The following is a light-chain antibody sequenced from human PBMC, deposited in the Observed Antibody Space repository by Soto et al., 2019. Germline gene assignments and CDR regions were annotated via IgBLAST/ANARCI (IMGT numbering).Light chain of an antibody. CDR3: SSYAGSNNWV. CDR1: SSDVGDYNY. J-gene: IGLJ3*02. CDR2: EVS. V-gene: IGLV2-8*01. Sequence: QSALTQPPSASGSPGQSVTISCTGTSSDVGDYNYVSWYQQHPGKAPKLMIYEVSKRPSGVPDRFSGSKSGNTASLTVSGLQAEDEADYYCSSYAGSNNWVFGGGTKVTAL.